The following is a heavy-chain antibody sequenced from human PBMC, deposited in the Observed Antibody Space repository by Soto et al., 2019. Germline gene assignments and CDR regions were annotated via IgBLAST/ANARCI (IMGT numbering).Heavy chain of an antibody. CDR1: GFTFSDYA. CDR3: AKGATSFNGEWGPFDM. V-gene: IGHV3-23*01. CDR2: VGGSGDDK. Sequence: EVQLLESGGGVVQPGGSLRLSCAASGFTFSDYAMSWVRQTPGKGLQWVSGVGGSGDDKYYADSVRGRFIVSRDNSKNTLYLQMNSLRADDTAIYYYAKGATSFNGEWGPFDMWGQGTEVTVSS. D-gene: IGHD4-17*01. J-gene: IGHJ3*02.